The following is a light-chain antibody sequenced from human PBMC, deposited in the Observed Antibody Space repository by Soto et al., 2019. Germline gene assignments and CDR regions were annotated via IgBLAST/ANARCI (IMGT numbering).Light chain of an antibody. Sequence: IQMTQSPSTLSASVGDRVTITCRDSHSISTWLAWYQQKPGKAPKLLIYKASSLEGGVPSRFSGSGSGTEFNITVSSLRPDDFATYYCQQYNTYPLTFGGGTQVDIK. CDR2: KAS. V-gene: IGKV1-5*03. CDR3: QQYNTYPLT. J-gene: IGKJ4*01. CDR1: HSISTW.